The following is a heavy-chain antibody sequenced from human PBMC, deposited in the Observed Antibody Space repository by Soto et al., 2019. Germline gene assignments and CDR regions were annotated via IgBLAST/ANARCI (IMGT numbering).Heavy chain of an antibody. D-gene: IGHD3-10*01. J-gene: IGHJ4*02. V-gene: IGHV3-30-3*01. CDR3: ARGSRPDKWGSGSSPFDY. Sequence: PXVWLRLSCAASGFSVSSNAMHWVRQAPGKGLEWVAVISYDGSNKYYADSVKGRFTISRDNSKNTLYLQMNSLRAEDTAVYYCARGSRPDKWGSGSSPFDYWGQGTLVTGSS. CDR2: ISYDGSNK. CDR1: GFSVSSNA.